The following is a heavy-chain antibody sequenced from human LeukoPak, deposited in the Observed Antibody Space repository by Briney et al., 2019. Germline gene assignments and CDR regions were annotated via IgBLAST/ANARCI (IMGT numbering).Heavy chain of an antibody. CDR2: INSDGSWT. CDR1: GNYW. Sequence: QFGGSLRLSCAASGNYWVHWVRQAPGKGLVWVSHINSDGSWTSYADSVKGRFTISKDNAKNTVYLQMNNLRAEDTAVYYCSSGSYWDYFDYWGQGTLVTVSS. V-gene: IGHV3-74*01. J-gene: IGHJ4*02. D-gene: IGHD1-26*01. CDR3: SSGSYWDYFDY.